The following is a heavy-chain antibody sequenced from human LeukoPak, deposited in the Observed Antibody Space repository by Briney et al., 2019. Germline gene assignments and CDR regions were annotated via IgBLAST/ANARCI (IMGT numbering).Heavy chain of an antibody. V-gene: IGHV1-8*02. CDR1: GYTFTGYY. J-gene: IGHJ3*02. D-gene: IGHD4-17*01. CDR3: ARILSPLYYYGDYDAFDI. Sequence: GASVKVSCKASGYTFTGYYMHWVRQAPGQGLEWMGWMNPNSGNTGYAQKFQGRVTMTRNTSISTAYMELSSLRSEDTAVYYCARILSPLYYYGDYDAFDIWGQGTMVTVSS. CDR2: MNPNSGNT.